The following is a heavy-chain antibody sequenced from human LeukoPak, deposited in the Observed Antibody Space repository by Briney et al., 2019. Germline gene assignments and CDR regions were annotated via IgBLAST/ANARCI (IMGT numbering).Heavy chain of an antibody. CDR3: ARSPLAAAGRRMFDY. V-gene: IGHV1-2*02. Sequence: ASVKVSCKXSGYTFTGYYMHWVRQAPGQGLEWMGWINPNSGGTNYAQKFQGRVTMTRDTSISTAYMELSRLRSDDTAVYYCARSPLAAAGRRMFDYWGQGTLVTVSS. J-gene: IGHJ4*02. D-gene: IGHD6-13*01. CDR1: GYTFTGYY. CDR2: INPNSGGT.